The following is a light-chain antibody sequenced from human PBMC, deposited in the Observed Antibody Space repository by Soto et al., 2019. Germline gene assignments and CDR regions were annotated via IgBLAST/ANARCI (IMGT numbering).Light chain of an antibody. CDR1: QSVSSN. CDR2: GAS. Sequence: EIVMTQSPATLSVSPRERATLSCRASQSVSSNLAWYQQKPGQAPRLLIYGASTKATGIPARFSGSGSGTEVTLTVSILQSEYFAVCYCQQYNNWLRIFGAGTKVYIK. CDR3: QQYNNWLRI. J-gene: IGKJ3*01. V-gene: IGKV3-15*01.